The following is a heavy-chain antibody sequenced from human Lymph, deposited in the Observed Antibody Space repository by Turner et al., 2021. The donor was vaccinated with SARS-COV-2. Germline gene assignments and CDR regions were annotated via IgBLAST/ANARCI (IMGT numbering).Heavy chain of an antibody. V-gene: IGHV4-4*02. Sequence: QVQLQESGPGLVNPWGTLSLTWAVSGGSSSSTNWWSCVRQPPGKGLEWIGEIYHSGSTNYNPSLKSRVTISVDKSKNQFSLKLSSVTAADTAVYYCATKYCSGGSCSYFDYWGQGTLVTVSS. CDR2: IYHSGST. CDR3: ATKYCSGGSCSYFDY. CDR1: GGSSSSTNW. D-gene: IGHD2-15*01. J-gene: IGHJ4*02.